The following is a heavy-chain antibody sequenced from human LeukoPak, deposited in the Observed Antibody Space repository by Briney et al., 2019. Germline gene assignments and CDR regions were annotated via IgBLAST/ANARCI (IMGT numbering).Heavy chain of an antibody. CDR1: GGSFSGYY. D-gene: IGHD6-13*01. Sequence: PSETLSLTCAVYGGSFSGYYWSWIRQPPGKGLEWIGEINHSGSTNYNPSLKSRVTISVDTSKNQFSLKLSSVTAADTAVYYCARDPYSSSWYARGAFDYWGQGTLVTVSS. V-gene: IGHV4-34*01. CDR3: ARDPYSSSWYARGAFDY. CDR2: INHSGST. J-gene: IGHJ4*02.